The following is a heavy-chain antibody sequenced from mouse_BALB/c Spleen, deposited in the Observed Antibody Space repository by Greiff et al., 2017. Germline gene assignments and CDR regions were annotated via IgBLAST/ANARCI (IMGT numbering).Heavy chain of an antibody. CDR2: INPYNGDT. CDR1: GYSFTGYF. V-gene: IGHV1-37*01. CDR3: GRNYYGSSYGYAMDY. D-gene: IGHD1-1*01. Sequence: VQLKESGPELVKPGASVKISCKASGYSFTGYFMNWVKQSHGKSLEWIGRINPYNGDTFYNQKFKGKATLTVDKSSSTAHMELLSLTSEDYAVYYCGRNYYGSSYGYAMDYWGQGTSVTVSS. J-gene: IGHJ4*01.